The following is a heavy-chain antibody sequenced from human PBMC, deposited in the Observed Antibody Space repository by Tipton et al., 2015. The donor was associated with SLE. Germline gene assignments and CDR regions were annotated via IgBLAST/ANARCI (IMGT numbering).Heavy chain of an antibody. D-gene: IGHD6-13*01. J-gene: IGHJ4*02. CDR3: ARGGVAGTGGY. V-gene: IGHV1-69*13. Sequence: QSGAEVKKPRASVKVSCKASGYTFTGYYMHWVRQAPGQGLERMGRIIPIFGTANYAQKFQGRVTITADESTSTAYMELSSLRSEGTAVYFCARGGVAGTGGYWGQGTLVTVS. CDR2: IIPIFGTA. CDR1: GYTFTGYY.